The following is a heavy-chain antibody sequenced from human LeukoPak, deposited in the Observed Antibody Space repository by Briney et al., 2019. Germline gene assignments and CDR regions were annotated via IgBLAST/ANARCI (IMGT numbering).Heavy chain of an antibody. Sequence: GASVKVSCKASGYTFSSYDINWVRQATGQGLEWMGWINPNSGGTNYAQKFQGRVTMTRDTSISTAYMELSRLRSDDTAVYYCARGPDITIFGVVIEMWGQGTLVTVSS. J-gene: IGHJ4*02. V-gene: IGHV1-2*02. D-gene: IGHD3-3*01. CDR1: GYTFSSYD. CDR3: ARGPDITIFGVVIEM. CDR2: INPNSGGT.